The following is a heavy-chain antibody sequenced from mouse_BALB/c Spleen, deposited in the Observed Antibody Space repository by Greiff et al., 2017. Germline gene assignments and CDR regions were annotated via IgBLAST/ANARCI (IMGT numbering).Heavy chain of an antibody. CDR3: ARPSSYIPADAMDY. CDR2: IWSGGST. D-gene: IGHD1-3*01. J-gene: IGHJ4*01. CDR1: GFSLTSYG. V-gene: IGHV2-2*02. Sequence: QVQLQQSGPGLVQPSQSLSITCTVSGFSLTSYGVQWVRQSPGKGLEWLGVIWSGGSTDYNAAFISRLSISKDNSTSQVFFKMNSLQANDTAIYYCARPSSYIPADAMDYWGQGTSVTVSS.